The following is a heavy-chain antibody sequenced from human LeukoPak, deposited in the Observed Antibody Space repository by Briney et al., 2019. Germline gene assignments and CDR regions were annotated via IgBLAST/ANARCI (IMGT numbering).Heavy chain of an antibody. CDR2: SIPILGIA. Sequence: ASVKVSCKASGGTFSSHAISWVRQAPGQGLEWMGRSIPILGIANYAQKFQGRVTITADKSTSTAYMELSSLRSEDTAVYYCARGTKGGTTVIRGAFDIWGQGTMVTVSS. CDR1: GGTFSSHA. V-gene: IGHV1-69*04. D-gene: IGHD4-23*01. J-gene: IGHJ3*02. CDR3: ARGTKGGTTVIRGAFDI.